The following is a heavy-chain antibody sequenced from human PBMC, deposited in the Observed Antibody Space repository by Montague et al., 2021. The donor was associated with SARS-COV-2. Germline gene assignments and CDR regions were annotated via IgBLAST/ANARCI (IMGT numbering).Heavy chain of an antibody. Sequence: SLRLSCAASGFTFSSYSMNWVRQAPGKGLEWGSSISSSSSYIYYADSVKGRFTISRDNAKNSLYLQMNSLRAEDTAVYYCARARYSSMDYFDYWGQGTLVTVSS. D-gene: IGHD6-19*01. V-gene: IGHV3-21*01. J-gene: IGHJ4*02. CDR2: ISSSSSYI. CDR1: GFTFSSYS. CDR3: ARARYSSMDYFDY.